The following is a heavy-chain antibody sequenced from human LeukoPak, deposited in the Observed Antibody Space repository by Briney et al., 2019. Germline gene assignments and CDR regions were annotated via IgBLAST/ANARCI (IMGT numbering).Heavy chain of an antibody. CDR1: GYTFTGYY. J-gene: IGHJ4*02. CDR3: ARSHCSSTSCHDDY. V-gene: IGHV1-2*06. CDR2: INPNSGGDT. Sequence: GASVKVSCKASGYTFTGYYMHWVRQAPGQGLEWMGRINPNSGGDTSYAQKFQGRVTMTRDTSISTAYMELNRLTSDDTAVYYCARSHCSSTSCHDDYWGQGTLVTVSS. D-gene: IGHD2-2*01.